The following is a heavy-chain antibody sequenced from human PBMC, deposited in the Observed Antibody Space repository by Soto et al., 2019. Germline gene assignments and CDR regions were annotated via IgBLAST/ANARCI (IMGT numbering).Heavy chain of an antibody. V-gene: IGHV2-5*02. CDR1: GFSLSTSGVG. CDR2: IYWDDDK. Sequence: QITLKESGPTLVKPTQTLTLTCTFSGFSLSTSGVGVGWIRQPPGKALEWLALIYWDDDKRYSPSLKSRLTITKDTSKNQVVLTXTXMDPVXXAXYXCAXXXXSSSWEGTGRKPPIDYWGQGTLVTVSS. D-gene: IGHD6-13*01. CDR3: AXXXXSSSWEGTGRKPPIDY. J-gene: IGHJ4*02.